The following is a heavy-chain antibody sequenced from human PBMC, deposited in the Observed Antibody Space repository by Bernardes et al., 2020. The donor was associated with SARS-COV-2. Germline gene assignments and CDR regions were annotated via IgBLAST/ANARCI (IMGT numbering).Heavy chain of an antibody. CDR2: IYYSGST. J-gene: IGHJ6*02. D-gene: IGHD4-4*01. CDR1: GGSISSGGYY. CDR3: ARDRGDGVTTPCCGMDV. Sequence: SETLSLTCTVSGGSISSGGYYWSWIRQHPGKDLEWIGYIYYSGSTYYNPSLKSRVTISVDTSKNQFSLKLSSVTAADTAVYYCARDRGDGVTTPCCGMDVWGQGTTVTVSS. V-gene: IGHV4-31*03.